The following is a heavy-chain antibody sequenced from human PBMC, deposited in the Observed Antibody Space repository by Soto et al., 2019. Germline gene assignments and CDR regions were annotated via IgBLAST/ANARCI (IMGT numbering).Heavy chain of an antibody. D-gene: IGHD2-15*01. CDR3: ARVYCSGGGGYSHPYNWFAP. V-gene: IGHV4-39*07. J-gene: IGHJ5*02. Sequence: SETLSLTCTVSGGSISSSSYYWGWIRQPPGKGLEWIGCIYYSGSTNYNPSLKSRVTISVDTSKNQFSLKLSSVTAADTAVYYWARVYCSGGGGYSHPYNWFAPGGQGTLVPVSS. CDR1: GGSISSSSYY. CDR2: IYYSGST.